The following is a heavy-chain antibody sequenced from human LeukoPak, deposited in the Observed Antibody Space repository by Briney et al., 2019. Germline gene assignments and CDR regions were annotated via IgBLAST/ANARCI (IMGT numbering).Heavy chain of an antibody. V-gene: IGHV3-30*01. D-gene: IGHD3-16*01. Sequence: GRSLRLSCAASGFTFSSYAMHWVRQAPGKGLEWLAVISYDGTNKYYAGSVKGRFTISRDNSKNTLYLQMNSLRDEDTAVYYCARDQGSLPVWFYYYMDVWGSGTSVTVSS. CDR2: ISYDGTNK. J-gene: IGHJ6*03. CDR1: GFTFSSYA. CDR3: ARDQGSLPVWFYYYMDV.